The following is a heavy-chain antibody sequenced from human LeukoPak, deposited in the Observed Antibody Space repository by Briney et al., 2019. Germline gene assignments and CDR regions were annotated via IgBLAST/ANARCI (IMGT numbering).Heavy chain of an antibody. CDR3: ARRKGYSSVDY. D-gene: IGHD6-19*01. CDR2: IYYSGST. CDR1: GGSISGYY. V-gene: IGHV4-59*08. Sequence: SETLSLTCTVSGGSISGYYWSWIRQPPGKGLEWIGYIYYSGSTNYNPSLKSRVTISVDTSKNQFSLKLSSVTAADTAVYYCARRKGYSSVDYWGQGTLVTVSS. J-gene: IGHJ4*02.